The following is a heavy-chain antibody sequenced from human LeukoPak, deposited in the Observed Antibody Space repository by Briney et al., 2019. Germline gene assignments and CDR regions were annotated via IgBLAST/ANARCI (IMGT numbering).Heavy chain of an antibody. V-gene: IGHV3-7*01. Sequence: PGGSLRLSCAASGFTFSDYYMSWVRQAPGKGLEWVANIKQDGSEKYYVDSVKGRFTISRDNAKNSLYLQMNSLRAEDTAVYYCARVEELNYYDSSSVAFDIWGQGTMVTVSS. D-gene: IGHD3-22*01. CDR2: IKQDGSEK. CDR1: GFTFSDYY. CDR3: ARVEELNYYDSSSVAFDI. J-gene: IGHJ3*02.